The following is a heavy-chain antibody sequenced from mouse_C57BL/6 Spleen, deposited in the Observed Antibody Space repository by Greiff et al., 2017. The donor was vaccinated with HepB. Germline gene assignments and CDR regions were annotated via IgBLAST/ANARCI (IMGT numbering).Heavy chain of an antibody. CDR3: ARHLGPWYFDV. Sequence: EVQGVESGGDLVKPGGSLKLSCAASGFTFSSYGMSWVRQTPDKRLEWVATISSGGSYTYYPDSVKGRFTISRDNAKNTLYLQMSSLKSEDTAMYYCARHLGPWYFDVWGTGTTVTVSS. D-gene: IGHD4-1*01. CDR1: GFTFSSYG. V-gene: IGHV5-6*01. J-gene: IGHJ1*03. CDR2: ISSGGSYT.